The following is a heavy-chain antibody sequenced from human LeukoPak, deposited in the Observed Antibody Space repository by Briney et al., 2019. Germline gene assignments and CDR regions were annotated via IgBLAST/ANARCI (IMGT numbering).Heavy chain of an antibody. D-gene: IGHD4-11*01. V-gene: IGHV4-34*01. CDR3: ARSYFDYSTYYSYYFNL. Sequence: SETLSLTCAVYGGSFSGYYWSWIRQPPGKGLEWIGEINHSGSTNYNPSLKSRVTISVDTSKNQFSLKLSSVTAADTAVYYCARSYFDYSTYYSYYFNLWGQGALVTVSS. J-gene: IGHJ4*02. CDR1: GGSFSGYY. CDR2: INHSGST.